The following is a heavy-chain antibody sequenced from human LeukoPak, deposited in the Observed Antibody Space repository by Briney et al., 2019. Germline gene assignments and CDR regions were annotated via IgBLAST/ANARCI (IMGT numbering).Heavy chain of an antibody. CDR1: GFSFSNDC. Sequence: GETLSLTCAASGFSFSNDCLSWVRQAPGKGLEWIGRIKSRTSGNTTDYVAPVKGRFTLSRDHSKNTLYLQMNSLKTEDTAVYYCTTDKGDGYGDYDIGVIPSIEWDDAFDIWGQGTMVTVSS. CDR3: TTDKGDGYGDYDIGVIPSIEWDDAFDI. V-gene: IGHV3-15*01. J-gene: IGHJ3*02. CDR2: IKSRTSGNTT. D-gene: IGHD4-17*01.